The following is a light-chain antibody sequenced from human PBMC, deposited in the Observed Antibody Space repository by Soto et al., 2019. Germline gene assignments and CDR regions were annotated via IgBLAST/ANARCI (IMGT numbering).Light chain of an antibody. Sequence: EIVMTQSPATLSVSPGERATLSCRASQSVSSNLAWYQQKPGQAPRLRIYDASARATGIPAGFSGSGSGTDFTLTIRTLRSQDFAVFDGYQYNNCRPSWTFGQGTRLEIK. J-gene: IGKJ5*01. CDR3: YQYNNCRPSWT. CDR2: DAS. CDR1: QSVSSN. V-gene: IGKV3D-15*01.